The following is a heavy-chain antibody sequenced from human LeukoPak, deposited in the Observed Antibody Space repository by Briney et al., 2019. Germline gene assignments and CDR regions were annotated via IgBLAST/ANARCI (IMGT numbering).Heavy chain of an antibody. CDR2: IYYTGAT. CDR3: VRDGRGTRGSGFDI. CDR1: SGSINSGDYY. J-gene: IGHJ3*02. Sequence: TLSPTCTVSSGSINSGDYYWCWIRQPPGKGQEWIGYIYYTGATYYNPSLKSRVTISVDMSKNQFSLRLSSVTAADTGVYYCVRDGRGTRGSGFDIWGQGTMVTVSS. V-gene: IGHV4-30-4*08. D-gene: IGHD1-26*01.